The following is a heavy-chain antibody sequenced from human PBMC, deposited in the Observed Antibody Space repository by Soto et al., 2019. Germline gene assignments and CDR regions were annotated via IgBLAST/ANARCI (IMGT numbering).Heavy chain of an antibody. D-gene: IGHD3-10*01. J-gene: IGHJ3*02. CDR2: IIPIFGTA. V-gene: IGHV1-69*13. CDR3: ARAQDYYGSGSYDAFDI. Sequence: SVNVSCKASGGTFSSYAISWVRQAPGQGLEWMGGIIPIFGTANYAQKFQGRVTITADESTSTAYMELGSLRSEDTAVYYCARAQDYYGSGSYDAFDIWGQGTMVTVSS. CDR1: GGTFSSYA.